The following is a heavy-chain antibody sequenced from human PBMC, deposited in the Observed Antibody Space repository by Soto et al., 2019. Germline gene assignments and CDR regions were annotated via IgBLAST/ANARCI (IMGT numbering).Heavy chain of an antibody. V-gene: IGHV3-11*06. CDR3: AREYTAWPLAYGLDV. CDR1: GFTFSDYY. CDR2: ISSSSSYT. D-gene: IGHD2-2*02. Sequence: GGSLRLSCAASGFTFSDYYKSWIRQAPGQGLERVSYISSSSSYTNYADSVKGRFTISRDNAKNSLYLQMNSLRAEDTAVYYCAREYTAWPLAYGLDVWGQGTTVTVSS. J-gene: IGHJ6*02.